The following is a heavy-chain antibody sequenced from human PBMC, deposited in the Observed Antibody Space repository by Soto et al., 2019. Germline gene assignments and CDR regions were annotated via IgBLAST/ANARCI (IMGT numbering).Heavy chain of an antibody. V-gene: IGHV4-38-2*02. CDR3: ARDSSIAASGDY. J-gene: IGHJ4*02. D-gene: IGHD6-6*01. CDR2: IYHSGST. Sequence: SETLSLTCAVSGYSISSGYYWGWIRQPPGKGLEWIGSIYHSGSTYYNPSLKSRVTISVDTSKNQFSLKLSSVTATDTAVYYCARDSSIAASGDYWGQGTLVTVSS. CDR1: GYSISSGYY.